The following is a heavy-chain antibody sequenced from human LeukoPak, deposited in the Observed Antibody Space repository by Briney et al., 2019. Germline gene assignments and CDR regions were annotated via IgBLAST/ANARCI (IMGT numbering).Heavy chain of an antibody. CDR3: AKNPYYDFWSGYEYFDY. CDR1: GFTFSSYA. J-gene: IGHJ4*02. Sequence: PGGSLRLSCAASGFTFSSYAMSWVRQAPGKGLEWVSAISGSGGSTYYADSVKGRFTISRDNSKNTLYLRMNSLRAEDTAVYYCAKNPYYDFWSGYEYFDYWGQGTLVTVSS. D-gene: IGHD3-3*01. V-gene: IGHV3-23*01. CDR2: ISGSGGST.